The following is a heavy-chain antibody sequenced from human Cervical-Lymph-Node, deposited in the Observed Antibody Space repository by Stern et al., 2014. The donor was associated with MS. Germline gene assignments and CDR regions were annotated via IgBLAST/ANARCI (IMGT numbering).Heavy chain of an antibody. Sequence: VQLVESGPGLVKPSQTLSLTCTVSGGSISSGGYYWSWIRQHPGKGLEWIGYIYYSGSTYYNPSLKSRVTISVDKSKNQFSLKLSSVTAADTAVYYCARTPYDFWSGYYGLDYWGQGTLVTVSS. D-gene: IGHD3-3*01. V-gene: IGHV4-31*03. CDR1: GGSISSGGYY. CDR2: IYYSGST. CDR3: ARTPYDFWSGYYGLDY. J-gene: IGHJ4*02.